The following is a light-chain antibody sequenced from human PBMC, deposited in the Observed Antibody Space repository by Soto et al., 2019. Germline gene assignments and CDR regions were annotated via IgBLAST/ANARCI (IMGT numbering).Light chain of an antibody. CDR3: PSAYSSGNYPVV. CDR1: ALPKQY. CDR2: KDS. J-gene: IGLJ2*01. Sequence: SYELTEPPSVSVSPGQTARITCSEDALPKQYAYWYEQKPGQAPVLVIYKDSERPSGIPERFSGSSAGTAVTLTISGVQAEDEADYYCPSAYSSGNYPVVFGGGTKLTVL. V-gene: IGLV3-25*03.